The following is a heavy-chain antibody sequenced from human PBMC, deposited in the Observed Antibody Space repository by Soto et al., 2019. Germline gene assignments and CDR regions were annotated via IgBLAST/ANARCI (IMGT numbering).Heavy chain of an antibody. V-gene: IGHV5-51*01. D-gene: IGHD3-16*01. CDR3: ARDFRSNSYAY. CDR1: GFTFTTYW. CDR2: IYPDDSDT. Sequence: PGESLKISCRGSGFTFTTYWIGWVRQMPGKGLEWMGVIYPDDSDTRYNPSFQGRVTISADKSNSTAYLQWSSLEASDTAIYYCARDFRSNSYAYWGRGTLVTVS. J-gene: IGHJ4*02.